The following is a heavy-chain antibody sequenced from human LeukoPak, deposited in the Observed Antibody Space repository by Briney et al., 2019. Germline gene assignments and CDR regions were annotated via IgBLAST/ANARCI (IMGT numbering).Heavy chain of an antibody. J-gene: IGHJ4*02. D-gene: IGHD4-17*01. CDR3: ARHLRRYGDYARFYYFGY. V-gene: IGHV4-39*01. CDR2: IYYSGNT. CDR1: GGSISSSSYY. Sequence: SETLSLTCTVSGGSISSSSYYWGWIRQPPGEGLEGIGSIYYSGNTYYNPSLKSRVTISVDTSKHQFSLRLSSVTAAETDVYYCARHLRRYGDYARFYYFGYWGQGTLVSVSS.